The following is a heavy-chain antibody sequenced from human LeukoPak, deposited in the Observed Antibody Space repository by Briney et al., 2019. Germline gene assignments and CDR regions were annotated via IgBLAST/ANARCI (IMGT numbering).Heavy chain of an antibody. J-gene: IGHJ6*03. CDR3: VRGGAAENTYYYNYDMDV. Sequence: PGGSLRLSCAASGFTFSSYEMNWVRQAPGKGLEWVSYISSSGSTIYYADSVKGRFTISRDNAKNSLYLQMNSLRAEDTAVYYCVRGGAAENTYYYNYDMDVWGKGTTVTVSS. V-gene: IGHV3-48*03. D-gene: IGHD2-15*01. CDR1: GFTFSSYE. CDR2: ISSSGSTI.